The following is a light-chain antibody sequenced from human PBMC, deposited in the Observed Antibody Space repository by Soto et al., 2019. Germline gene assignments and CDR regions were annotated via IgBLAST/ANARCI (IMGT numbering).Light chain of an antibody. CDR2: DAS. CDR1: QSVSSY. J-gene: IGKJ2*01. CDR3: QQRSNWPPYT. V-gene: IGKV3-11*01. Sequence: EIVLTQSPATLSLSPGERATLSCRASQSVSSYLAWYQQKPGQAPRLLISDASNRATGIPARFSGSGSGTDFTLTISSLEPEDFAVYCCQQRSNWPPYTFGQGTKLEIK.